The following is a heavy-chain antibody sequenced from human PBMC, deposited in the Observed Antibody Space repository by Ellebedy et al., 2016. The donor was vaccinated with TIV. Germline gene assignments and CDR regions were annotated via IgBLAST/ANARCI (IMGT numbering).Heavy chain of an antibody. D-gene: IGHD3-22*01. J-gene: IGHJ3*02. V-gene: IGHV4-59*01. Sequence: MPSETLSLICTVSGGSISTYYWSWIRQPPGKGLEWIGYIYYSGSTKYNPSLKSRVTMSVDTSKKQFSLNLSSVTAADTAVYYCATSYDSSGYYDDDAFDIWGQGTMVTVSS. CDR3: ATSYDSSGYYDDDAFDI. CDR2: IYYSGST. CDR1: GGSISTYY.